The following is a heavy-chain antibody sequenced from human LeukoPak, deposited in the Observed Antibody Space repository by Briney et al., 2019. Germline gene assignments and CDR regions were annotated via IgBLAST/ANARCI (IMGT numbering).Heavy chain of an antibody. V-gene: IGHV3-30*04. D-gene: IGHD6-19*01. CDR3: ARDHATGGVAGDY. J-gene: IGHJ4*02. Sequence: GRSLRLSCAASGFTFSSYAMHWVRQAPGKGLEWVAVISYDGSNKYYADSVKGRFTISRDNSKNTLYLQMNSLRAEDTAVYYCARDHATGGVAGDYWGQGTLVTVSS. CDR2: ISYDGSNK. CDR1: GFTFSSYA.